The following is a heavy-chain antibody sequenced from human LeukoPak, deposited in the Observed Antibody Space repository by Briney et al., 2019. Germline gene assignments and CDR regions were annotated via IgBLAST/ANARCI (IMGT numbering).Heavy chain of an antibody. Sequence: GASVKVSCKTSGYTFTGYYMHWVRQAPGQGPEWMGRIDPNSGGTNYAQKFQVRVTMTRDTSISTVYMELSGLSSDDTAVYHCARVPGPYTTSRFDYWGQGTLVTVSS. V-gene: IGHV1-2*02. CDR2: IDPNSGGT. CDR3: ARVPGPYTTSRFDY. CDR1: GYTFTGYY. J-gene: IGHJ4*02. D-gene: IGHD2-2*02.